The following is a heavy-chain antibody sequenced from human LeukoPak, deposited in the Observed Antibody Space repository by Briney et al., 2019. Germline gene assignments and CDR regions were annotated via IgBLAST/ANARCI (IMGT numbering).Heavy chain of an antibody. V-gene: IGHV3-21*01. CDR1: GFTFSSYW. D-gene: IGHD3-9*01. Sequence: GGSLRLSCAASGFTFSSYWMNWVRQAPGKGLEWVSSISSSSSYIYYADSVKGRFTISRDNAKNSLYLQMNSLRAEDTAVYYCARDSPRAYYDILTGYGWGQGTLVTVSS. J-gene: IGHJ4*02. CDR2: ISSSSSYI. CDR3: ARDSPRAYYDILTGYG.